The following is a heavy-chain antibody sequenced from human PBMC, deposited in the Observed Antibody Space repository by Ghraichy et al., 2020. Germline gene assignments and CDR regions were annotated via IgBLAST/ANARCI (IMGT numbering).Heavy chain of an antibody. J-gene: IGHJ4*02. D-gene: IGHD5-18*01. Sequence: SETLSLTCTVSGGSISSYYWSWIRQPPGKGLEWIGYIYYSGSTNYNPSLKSRVTISVDTSKNQFSLKLSSVTAADTAVYYCARDRSYGPMYYFDYWGQGTLVTVSS. V-gene: IGHV4-59*01. CDR1: GGSISSYY. CDR2: IYYSGST. CDR3: ARDRSYGPMYYFDY.